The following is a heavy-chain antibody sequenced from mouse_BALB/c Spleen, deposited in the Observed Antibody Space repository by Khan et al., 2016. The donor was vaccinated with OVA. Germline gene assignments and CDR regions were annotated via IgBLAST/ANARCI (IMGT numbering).Heavy chain of an antibody. V-gene: IGHV2-6-4*01. J-gene: IGHJ4*01. D-gene: IGHD2-14*01. CDR1: GFSLSRYN. CDR2: IWGGGGT. CDR3: ARAYYRYDGYYAMDY. Sequence: VELVESGPGLVAPSQSLSITCTVSGFSLSRYNIHWVRQPPGKGLEWLGMIWGGGGTDYNSTLKIRLSISQDNSKSQVFLKMKSLQTDDTGMYFCARAYYRYDGYYAMDYWGQGTSVTGSS.